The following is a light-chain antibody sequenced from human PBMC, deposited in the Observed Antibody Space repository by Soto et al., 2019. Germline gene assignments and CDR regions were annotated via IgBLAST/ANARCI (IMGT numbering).Light chain of an antibody. CDR1: QTVSITY. Sequence: SGSQGESATLSCRASQTVSITYLTWYQQKPGQAPRLLIYGSSTRATGVPARFSGSGSGADFTLTISNLQSEDFAVYYCQQYTNWPPITFGQGTRLEIK. CDR2: GSS. CDR3: QQYTNWPPIT. J-gene: IGKJ5*01. V-gene: IGKV3-15*01.